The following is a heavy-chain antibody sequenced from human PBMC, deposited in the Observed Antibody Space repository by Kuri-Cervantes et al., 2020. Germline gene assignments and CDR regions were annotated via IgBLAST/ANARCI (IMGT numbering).Heavy chain of an antibody. CDR1: GFTFSTSN. CDR3: ARGREGTVLDQ. J-gene: IGHJ4*02. V-gene: IGHV3-21*03. Sequence: GGSLRLSCAASGFTFSTSNMNWVRQAPGKGLEWVSSISSSSSYIYYADSVKGRFTISRDNAKNSLYLQMNSLRAEDTAVYYCARGREGTVLDQWGQGTLVTVSS. D-gene: IGHD1-1*01. CDR2: ISSSSSYI.